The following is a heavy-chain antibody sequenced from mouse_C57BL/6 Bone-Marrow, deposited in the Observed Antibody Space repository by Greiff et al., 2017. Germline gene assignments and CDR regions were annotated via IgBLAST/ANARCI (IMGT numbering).Heavy chain of an antibody. D-gene: IGHD2-3*01. CDR1: GYTFTSYW. CDR2: IDPSDSET. Sequence: QQSCKASGYTFTSYWMHWVKQRPIQGLEWIGNIDPSDSETHYNQKFKDKATLTVDKSSSTAYMQLSSLTSEDSAVYYCARSDRDDGYYSAWFAYWGQGTLVTVSA. CDR3: ARSDRDDGYYSAWFAY. J-gene: IGHJ3*01. V-gene: IGHV1-52*01.